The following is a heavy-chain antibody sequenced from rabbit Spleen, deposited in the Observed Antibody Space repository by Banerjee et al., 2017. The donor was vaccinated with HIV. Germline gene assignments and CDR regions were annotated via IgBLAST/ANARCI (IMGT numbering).Heavy chain of an antibody. J-gene: IGHJ6*01. V-gene: IGHV1S40*01. Sequence: QSLEESGGGLVKPGASLTLTCTASGVSFSSSSYMCWVRQAPGKGLEWIACIDTGSSGFTYFATWAQGRFTCSKTSSTTVTLQMTRLTAADTATYFCARDTSSSFSSYGMDLWGPGTLVTVS. CDR3: ARDTSSSFSSYGMDL. D-gene: IGHD1-1*01. CDR2: IDTGSSGFT. CDR1: GVSFSSSSY.